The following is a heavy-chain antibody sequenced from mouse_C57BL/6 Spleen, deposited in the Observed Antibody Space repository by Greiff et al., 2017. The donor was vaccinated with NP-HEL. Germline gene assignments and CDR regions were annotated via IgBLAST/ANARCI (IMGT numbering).Heavy chain of an antibody. V-gene: IGHV1-85*01. J-gene: IGHJ1*03. CDR3: ARSDGYYPHWYYGV. D-gene: IGHD2-3*01. CDR2: IYPRDGST. CDR1: GYTFTNYD. Sequence: QVQLKQSGPELVKPGASVKLSCKASGYTFTNYDINWVKQRPGQGLEWIGWIYPRDGSTKYNQKFTGTATLTVDTTSSTAYRGLHVLSSGDSAVYCCARSDGYYPHWYYGVWGTGATVTVSS.